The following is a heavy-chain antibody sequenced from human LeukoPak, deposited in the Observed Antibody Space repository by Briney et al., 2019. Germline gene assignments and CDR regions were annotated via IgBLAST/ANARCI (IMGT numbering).Heavy chain of an antibody. CDR3: ARVAGVFGSYRIDY. CDR1: GFSFSSFW. V-gene: IGHV3-7*01. J-gene: IGHJ4*02. CDR2: IKQDSTEI. Sequence: AGGSLRLPCAVSGFSFSSFWMSWVRQAPGRGLEWVANIKQDSTEIYYVDSVKGRFSISRDNAKNSLYLQMNSLRDEDAAVYYCARVAGVFGSYRIDYWGQGTLVTVSS. D-gene: IGHD3-16*02.